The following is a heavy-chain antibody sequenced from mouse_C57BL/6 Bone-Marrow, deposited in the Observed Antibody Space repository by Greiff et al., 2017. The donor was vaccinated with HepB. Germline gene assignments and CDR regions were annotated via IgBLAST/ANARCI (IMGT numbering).Heavy chain of an antibody. J-gene: IGHJ1*03. CDR1: GFSLTSYG. CDR2: IWSGGST. D-gene: IGHD1-1*01. Sequence: QVHVKQSGPGLVQPSQSLSITCTVSGFSLTSYGVHWVRQSPGEGLEWLGVIWSGGSTDYNAAFISRLSISKDNSKSQVFFKMNSLQADDTAIYYWASGYYYGSSHWYFDVWGTGTTVTVSS. V-gene: IGHV2-2*01. CDR3: ASGYYYGSSHWYFDV.